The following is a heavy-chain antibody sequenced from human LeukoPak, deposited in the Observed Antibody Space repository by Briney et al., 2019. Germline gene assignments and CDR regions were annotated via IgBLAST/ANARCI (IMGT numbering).Heavy chain of an antibody. D-gene: IGHD5-12*01. CDR1: GFSFSTSP. V-gene: IGHV3-23*01. CDR3: AKTHYDLLDV. J-gene: IGHJ6*02. CDR2: MNNGPGAT. Sequence: GGSLRLSCAASGFSFSTSPMSWVRQPPGKGLEWVSAMNNGPGATFYRDSVRGRFTISRDDSKSTLYLRMNSLRAEDTGTYYCAKTHYDLLDVWGQGTTVTVSS.